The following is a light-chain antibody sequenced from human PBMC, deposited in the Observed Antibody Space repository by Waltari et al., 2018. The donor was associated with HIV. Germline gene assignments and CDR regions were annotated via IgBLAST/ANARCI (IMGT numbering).Light chain of an antibody. CDR1: GSDVRAYNS. Sequence: QAPLTQPASVSGSPGQSHTISCALTGSDVRAYNSVSRSQQHPGKAPKVVIYDVSNRPSGVSSRFSGSKSGNTASLTISELQAEDEADYYCSAYTNIIHFNWIFGGGTRLTVL. CDR2: DVS. V-gene: IGLV2-14*03. CDR3: SAYTNIIHFNWI. J-gene: IGLJ3*02.